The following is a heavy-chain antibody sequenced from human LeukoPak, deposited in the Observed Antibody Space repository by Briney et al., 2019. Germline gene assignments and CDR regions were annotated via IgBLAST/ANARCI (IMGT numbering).Heavy chain of an antibody. CDR2: INPSGGST. CDR3: ARGGGERATIGGPYYYMDV. J-gene: IGHJ6*03. CDR1: GYIFTSYY. Sequence: ASVKVSCKASGYIFTSYYMHWVRQAPGQGLEWMGIINPSGGSTSYAQKFQGRVTTTRNTSISTAYMELSSLRSEDTAVYYCARGGGERATIGGPYYYMDVWGKGTTVTVSS. V-gene: IGHV1-46*01. D-gene: IGHD5-24*01.